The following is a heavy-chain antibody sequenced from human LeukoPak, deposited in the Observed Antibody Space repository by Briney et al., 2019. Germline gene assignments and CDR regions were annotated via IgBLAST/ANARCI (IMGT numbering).Heavy chain of an antibody. CDR1: RFTFNSYA. V-gene: IGHV3-23*01. D-gene: IGHD3-16*02. J-gene: IGHJ4*02. CDR3: VRAVYDYVWGSYLFDY. CDR2: IGGSNGIT. Sequence: PGGSLRLSCAASRFTFNSYAMSWVRQAPGKGLEWVSVIGGSNGITFYVGSVKGRFIISRDNSKDTLYLQMNSLRAEDTAVYYCVRAVYDYVWGSYLFDYWGQGTLVTVSS.